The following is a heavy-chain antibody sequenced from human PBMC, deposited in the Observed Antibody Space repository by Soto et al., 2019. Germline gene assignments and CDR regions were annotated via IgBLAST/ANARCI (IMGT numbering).Heavy chain of an antibody. CDR2: IYYSGST. V-gene: IGHV4-39*01. Sequence: SETLSLTCTVSGGSISSSSYYWGWIRQPPGKGLEWIGSIYYSGSTYYNPSLKSRVTISVDTSKNQFSLKLSSVTAADTAVYYCARPMTTVVTLDYWGQGTLVTVSS. CDR3: ARPMTTVVTLDY. D-gene: IGHD4-17*01. J-gene: IGHJ4*02. CDR1: GGSISSSSYY.